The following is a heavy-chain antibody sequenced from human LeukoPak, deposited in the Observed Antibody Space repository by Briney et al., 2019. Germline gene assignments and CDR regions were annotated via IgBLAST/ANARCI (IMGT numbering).Heavy chain of an antibody. Sequence: GASVKVSCKASGYTFTSYGISWVRQAPGQGLQWMGWINPNNGGTNYAQKFQGRVAMTRDTSISTAYMELSRLRSDDTAVYYCARDNYGSGSYYKYWGQGTLVTVSS. CDR2: INPNNGGT. V-gene: IGHV1-2*02. D-gene: IGHD3-10*01. CDR1: GYTFTSYG. CDR3: ARDNYGSGSYYKY. J-gene: IGHJ4*02.